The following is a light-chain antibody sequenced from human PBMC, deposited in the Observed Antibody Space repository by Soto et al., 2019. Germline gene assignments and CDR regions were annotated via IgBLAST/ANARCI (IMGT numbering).Light chain of an antibody. CDR2: AAS. J-gene: IGKJ1*01. V-gene: IGKV1-6*01. CDR1: QGIGTD. Sequence: IQMTQSPSSLSASVGDRVTITCRASQGIGTDLGWYQQKPGKAPKFLIYAASDLQAGVPSRFSGSGSGTDFTLTISSLQPDDFATYYCQQYKTFGQGTKVDI. CDR3: QQYKT.